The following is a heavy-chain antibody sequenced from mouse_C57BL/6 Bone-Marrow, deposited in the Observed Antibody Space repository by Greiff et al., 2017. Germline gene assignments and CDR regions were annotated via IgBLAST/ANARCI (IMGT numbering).Heavy chain of an antibody. CDR1: GFTFSSYT. CDR2: ISGGGGNT. J-gene: IGHJ1*03. V-gene: IGHV5-9*01. D-gene: IGHD4-1*01. Sequence: EVMLVESGGGLVKPGGSLKLSCAASGFTFSSYTMSWVRQTPEKRLEWVATISGGGGNTYYPDSVKGRFTISRDNAKNTLYLQMSSLRSEDTALYYCARQEERLGRKYFDVWGTGTTVTVSS. CDR3: ARQEERLGRKYFDV.